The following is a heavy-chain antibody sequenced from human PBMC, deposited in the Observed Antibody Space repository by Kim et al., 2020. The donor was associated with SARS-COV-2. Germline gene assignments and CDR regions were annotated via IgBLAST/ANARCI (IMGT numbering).Heavy chain of an antibody. CDR2: INPNSGGT. V-gene: IGHV1-2*04. D-gene: IGHD3-10*01. Sequence: ASVKVSCKASGYTFTGYYMHWVRQAPGQGLEWMGWINPNSGGTNYAQKFPGWVTMTRDTSISTAYMELSRLRSDDTAVDYCARDQLLWFGELLPDYYYYGMDVWGQGTTVTVSS. CDR1: GYTFTGYY. CDR3: ARDQLLWFGELLPDYYYYGMDV. J-gene: IGHJ6*02.